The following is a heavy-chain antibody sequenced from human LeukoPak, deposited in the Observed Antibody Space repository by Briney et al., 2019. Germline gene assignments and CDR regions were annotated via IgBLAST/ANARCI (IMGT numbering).Heavy chain of an antibody. Sequence: ASVKVSCKASGYTFTSYDINWVRRAPGQGLEWMGWINPNSGGTNYAQKFQGRVTMTRDTSISTAYMELSRLRSDDTAVYYCARVDYYDSSGYYDNDYWGQGTLVTVSS. CDR3: ARVDYYDSSGYYDNDY. V-gene: IGHV1-2*02. D-gene: IGHD3-22*01. J-gene: IGHJ4*02. CDR1: GYTFTSYD. CDR2: INPNSGGT.